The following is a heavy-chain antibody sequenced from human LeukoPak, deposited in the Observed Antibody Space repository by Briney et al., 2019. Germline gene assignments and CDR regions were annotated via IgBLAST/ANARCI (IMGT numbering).Heavy chain of an antibody. CDR3: ARRVVTAIQYYFDY. V-gene: IGHV4-4*07. D-gene: IGHD2-21*02. CDR2: IYTSGST. Sequence: NPSETLSLTCTVSGGSISSYYWSWIRQPAGKGLEWIGRIYTSGSTNYNPSLKSRVTMSVDTSKNQFSLKLSSVTAADTAVYYCARRVVTAIQYYFDYWGQGTLVTVSS. CDR1: GGSISSYY. J-gene: IGHJ4*02.